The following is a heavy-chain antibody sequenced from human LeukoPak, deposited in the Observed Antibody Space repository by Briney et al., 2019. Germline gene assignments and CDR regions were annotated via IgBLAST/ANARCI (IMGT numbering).Heavy chain of an antibody. J-gene: IGHJ4*02. CDR1: GGSFSGYY. D-gene: IGHD2-15*01. Sequence: SETLSLTCAVYGGSFSGYYWSWIRQPPGRGLEWIGEINHSGSTNYNPSLKSRVTISVDTSKNQFSLELSSVTAADTAVYYCASGRVGGSFDYWGQGTLVTVSS. CDR2: INHSGST. V-gene: IGHV4-34*01. CDR3: ASGRVGGSFDY.